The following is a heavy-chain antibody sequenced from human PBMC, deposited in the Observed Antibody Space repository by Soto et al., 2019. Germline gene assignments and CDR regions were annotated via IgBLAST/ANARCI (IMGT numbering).Heavy chain of an antibody. Sequence: QVQLVQSGAEVKKPGASVKVSSKASGYTFTNYGVSWVQQAPGQGIEWMGWISAYNGNTNYAQKLQGRATISTDTSTSTAYMELRSLRSDDTAVYYCARGPTQATTGSMDVWGQGTTVTVSS. J-gene: IGHJ6*02. CDR3: ARGPTQATTGSMDV. V-gene: IGHV1-18*01. CDR2: ISAYNGNT. D-gene: IGHD1-1*01. CDR1: GYTFTNYG.